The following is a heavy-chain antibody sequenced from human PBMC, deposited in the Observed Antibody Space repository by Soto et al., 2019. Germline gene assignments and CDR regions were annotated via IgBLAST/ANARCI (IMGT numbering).Heavy chain of an antibody. CDR2: IIPIFGTA. D-gene: IGHD3-10*01. Sequence: SVKVSCKASGGTFSSYAISWVRQAPGQGLEWMGGIIPIFGTANYAQKFQGRVTITADESTSTAYMELSSLRSEDTTVYYCARGGKYYYGSGSYRNYYYGMDVWGQGTTVTVSS. CDR1: GGTFSSYA. J-gene: IGHJ6*02. V-gene: IGHV1-69*13. CDR3: ARGGKYYYGSGSYRNYYYGMDV.